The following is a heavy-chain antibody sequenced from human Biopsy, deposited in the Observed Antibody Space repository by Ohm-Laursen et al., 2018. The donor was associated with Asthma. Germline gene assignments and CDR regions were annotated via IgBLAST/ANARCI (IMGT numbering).Heavy chain of an antibody. J-gene: IGHJ4*02. CDR3: ARKAGSCISRTCYSLDF. CDR2: INSVFGTT. Sequence: EASVKVSCKSLGGTFNTYVIGWVPQAPGQGLGWMGGINSVFGTTTYPQKFQDRVTITADDSTSTVYMELSSLRSEDTAVYYCARKAGSCISRTCYSLDFWGRGTLVTVSS. CDR1: GGTFNTYV. D-gene: IGHD2-2*01. V-gene: IGHV1-69*13.